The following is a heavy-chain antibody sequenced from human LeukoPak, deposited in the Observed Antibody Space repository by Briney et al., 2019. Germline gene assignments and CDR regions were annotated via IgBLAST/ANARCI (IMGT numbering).Heavy chain of an antibody. D-gene: IGHD4-23*01. J-gene: IGHJ3*02. CDR1: GFXFSNYA. CDR3: ARGNSDAFDI. CDR2: IWYDGSYK. Sequence: GGSLRLSCAASGFXFSNYAMHWVRQAPGKGLEWMAIIWYDGSYKYYADSVKGRFTISRDNSKNTPYLQVNSLTAEDTAVYYCARGNSDAFDIWGHGTMVTVSS. V-gene: IGHV3-33*01.